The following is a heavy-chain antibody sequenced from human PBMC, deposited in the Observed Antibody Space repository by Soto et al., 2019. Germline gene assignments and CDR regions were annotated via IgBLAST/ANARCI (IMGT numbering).Heavy chain of an antibody. CDR3: AKDAITMVRGVISYYGMDV. V-gene: IGHV3-9*01. CDR2: ISWNSGSI. Sequence: EVQLVESGGGLVQPGRSLRLSCAASGFTFDDYAMHWVRQAPGKGLEWVSGISWNSGSICYADSVKGRFTISRDNAKNSLYLQMNRLRAEDTALYYCAKDAITMVRGVISYYGMDVWGQGTTVTVSS. D-gene: IGHD3-10*01. CDR1: GFTFDDYA. J-gene: IGHJ6*02.